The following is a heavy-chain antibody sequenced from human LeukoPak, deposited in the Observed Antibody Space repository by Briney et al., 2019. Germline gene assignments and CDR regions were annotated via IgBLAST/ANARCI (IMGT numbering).Heavy chain of an antibody. CDR1: GYTFTSYD. V-gene: IGHV1-8*01. CDR3: ARPRRAPQAYGDYEWFDP. J-gene: IGHJ5*02. CDR2: MNPNSGNT. D-gene: IGHD4-17*01. Sequence: ASVKVSCKASGYTFTSYDINWVRQATGQGLEWMGWMNPNSGNTGYAQKFQGRVTMTRNTSISTAYMELSSLRSEDTAVYYCARPRRAPQAYGDYEWFDPWGQGTLVTVSS.